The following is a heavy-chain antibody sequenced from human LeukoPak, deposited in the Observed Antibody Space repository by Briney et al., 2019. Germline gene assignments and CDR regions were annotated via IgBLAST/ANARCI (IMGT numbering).Heavy chain of an antibody. CDR1: GYTFTGYY. Sequence: GAPVKVSCKASGYTFTGYYMHWVRQAPGQGLEWMGWINPNSGGTNYAQKFQGRVTMTRDTSISTAYMELSRLRSDDTAVYYCASESASYCSGSSCYPEGFDYWGQGTLVTVSS. J-gene: IGHJ4*02. CDR2: INPNSGGT. D-gene: IGHD2-15*01. CDR3: ASESASYCSGSSCYPEGFDY. V-gene: IGHV1-2*02.